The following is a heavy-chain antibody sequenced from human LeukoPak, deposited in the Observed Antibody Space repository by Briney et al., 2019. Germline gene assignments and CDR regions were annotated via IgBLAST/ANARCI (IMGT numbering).Heavy chain of an antibody. CDR3: ARVGRVLMVYVNWFDP. Sequence: ASVKVSCNASGYTFTSYAMNWVRQAPGQGLEWMGWINTNTGNPTYAQGFTGRFVFSLDTSVSTAYLQISSLKAEDTAVYYCARVGRVLMVYVNWFDPWGQGTLVTVSS. V-gene: IGHV7-4-1*02. D-gene: IGHD2-8*01. J-gene: IGHJ5*02. CDR2: INTNTGNP. CDR1: GYTFTSYA.